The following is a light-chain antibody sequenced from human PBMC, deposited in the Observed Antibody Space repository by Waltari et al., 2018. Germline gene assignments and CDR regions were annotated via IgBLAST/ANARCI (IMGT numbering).Light chain of an antibody. CDR3: QSADSSGTYYV. CDR1: ALPKQY. CDR2: KDS. V-gene: IGLV3-25*03. J-gene: IGLJ1*01. Sequence: SYELTQPPSVSVSTGQTARITCSGDALPKQYAYWYQQKPGQAPVLVIYKDSERPSGIPERFSGSSSGTTVTLTISGVQAEDEADYYCQSADSSGTYYVFGTGTNVTVL.